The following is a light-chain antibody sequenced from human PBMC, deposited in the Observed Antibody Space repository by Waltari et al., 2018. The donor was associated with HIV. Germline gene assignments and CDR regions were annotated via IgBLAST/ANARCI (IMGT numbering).Light chain of an antibody. V-gene: IGLV1-40*01. CDR3: QSFDSSLTTSGVI. CDR1: SSNIGAGSD. Sequence: QSVLTQPPSVSGAPGQRVTISCTGSSSNIGAGSDVPWYQQLPGTATKLLIYANINRPSGVPDRFSGSKSGSSASLAITGLQAEDEAHYYCQSFDSSLTTSGVIFGGGTKLTVL. CDR2: ANI. J-gene: IGLJ2*01.